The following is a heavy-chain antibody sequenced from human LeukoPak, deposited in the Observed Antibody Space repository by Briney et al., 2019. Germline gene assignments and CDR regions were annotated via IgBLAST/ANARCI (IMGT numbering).Heavy chain of an antibody. CDR1: GGTISSYA. V-gene: IGHV1-69*01. D-gene: IGHD3-3*01. CDR3: ARDMIHESFWSGFSYYFDY. CDR2: IIPIFGTA. Sequence: SVKVSCKASGGTISSYAISWVRQAPGQGLEWMGGIIPIFGTANYAQKFQGRVTITADESTSTAYMELSSLRSEDTAVYYCARDMIHESFWSGFSYYFDYWGQGTLVTVSS. J-gene: IGHJ4*02.